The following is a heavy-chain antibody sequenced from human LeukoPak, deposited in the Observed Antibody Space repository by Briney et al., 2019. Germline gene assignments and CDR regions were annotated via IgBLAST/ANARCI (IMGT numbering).Heavy chain of an antibody. CDR1: GYTFTSYD. Sequence: GASVKVSCKASGYTFTSYDINWVRQATGQGLEWMGWMNPNSGNTGYAQKFQGRVTMTRNTSISTAYMELSSLRSEDTAVYYCARGIHGSGSYYYYYYMDVWGKGTTVTISS. V-gene: IGHV1-8*01. CDR2: MNPNSGNT. J-gene: IGHJ6*03. CDR3: ARGIHGSGSYYYYYYMDV. D-gene: IGHD3-10*01.